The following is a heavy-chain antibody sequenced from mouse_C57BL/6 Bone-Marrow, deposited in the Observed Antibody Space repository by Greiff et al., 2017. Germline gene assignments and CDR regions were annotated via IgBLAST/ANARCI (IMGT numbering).Heavy chain of an antibody. CDR3: ARSYDYDDYTMDY. V-gene: IGHV1-64*01. J-gene: IGHJ4*01. D-gene: IGHD2-4*01. Sequence: QVQLQQPGAELVKPGASVKLSCKASGYTFTNYWMHWVKQRPGQGLEWIGMMHPNGGSPDYNEKFKSEATLRVDKSSRTAYMELSSLTSEDSAFYYCARSYDYDDYTMDYWGQGTSVTVSS. CDR1: GYTFTNYW. CDR2: MHPNGGSP.